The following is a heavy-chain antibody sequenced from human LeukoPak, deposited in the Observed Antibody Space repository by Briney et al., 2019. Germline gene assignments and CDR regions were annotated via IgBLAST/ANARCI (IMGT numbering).Heavy chain of an antibody. Sequence: GGSLRLSCAASGFTFSSYAMSWVRQTPGTRLEWVSAITDSGGGTYYADSVRGRFTISRDNSKNTLYLQMNSLRAEDTAVYYCAKDSRIVPAATEFDYWGQGTLVTVSS. J-gene: IGHJ4*02. CDR3: AKDSRIVPAATEFDY. D-gene: IGHD2-2*01. CDR1: GFTFSSYA. V-gene: IGHV3-23*01. CDR2: ITDSGGGT.